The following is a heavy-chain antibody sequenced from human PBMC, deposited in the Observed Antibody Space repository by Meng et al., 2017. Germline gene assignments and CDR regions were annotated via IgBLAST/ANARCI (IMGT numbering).Heavy chain of an antibody. V-gene: IGHV3-9*01. CDR3: ARWDRGGHNVDGYYYYGMDV. D-gene: IGHD5-24*01. Sequence: SLKISCAASGFTFDDYAMHWVRQAPGKGLEWVSGISWNSGSIGYADSVKGRFTISRDNAKNTLYLQMNSLRAEDTAVYYCARWDRGGHNVDGYYYYGMDVWGQGTTVTVSS. CDR2: ISWNSGSI. J-gene: IGHJ6*02. CDR1: GFTFDDYA.